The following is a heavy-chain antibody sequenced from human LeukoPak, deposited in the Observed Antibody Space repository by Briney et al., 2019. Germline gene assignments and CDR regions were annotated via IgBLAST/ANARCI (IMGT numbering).Heavy chain of an antibody. D-gene: IGHD2-2*01. J-gene: IGHJ5*02. V-gene: IGHV1-69*13. CDR2: IIPIFGTA. CDR1: GGTFSSYA. CDR3: AIAGVVPAAYNWFDP. Sequence: EASVKVSCKASGGTFSSYAISWVRQAPGQGLEWMGGIIPIFGTANYAQKFQGRVTITADESTSTAYMELSSLRSEDTAVYYCAIAGVVPAAYNWFDPWGQGTLVTVSS.